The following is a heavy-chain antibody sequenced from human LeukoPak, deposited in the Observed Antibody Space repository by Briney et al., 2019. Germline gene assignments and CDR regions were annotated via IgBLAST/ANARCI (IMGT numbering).Heavy chain of an antibody. V-gene: IGHV4-30-4*01. D-gene: IGHD2-21*01. CDR3: ARVRGGVVDH. J-gene: IGHJ4*02. Sequence: PSETLSLTCTVSGGSLSSCDYYWRWIRQTPGTGLEWIGYIYYSGNTYYNPPLKSRVTISLDTSKKQLSLKVSSVTAADTAVYYCARVRGGVVDHWGQGTLVTVSS. CDR2: IYYSGNT. CDR1: GGSLSSCDYY.